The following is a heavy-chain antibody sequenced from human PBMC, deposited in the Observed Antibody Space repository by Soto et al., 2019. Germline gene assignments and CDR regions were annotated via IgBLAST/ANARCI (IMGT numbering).Heavy chain of an antibody. D-gene: IGHD6-13*01. CDR2: ISGSGGST. CDR1: GFTFTSYP. Sequence: PGGSLSLSCAPVGFTFTSYPMRWARQAPGKGLEWVSAISGSGGSTYYADSVKGRFTISRDNSKNTLYLQMNSLRAEDTAVYYCAKDSLTSSSWYNGMDVWGQGT. J-gene: IGHJ6*02. V-gene: IGHV3-23*01. CDR3: AKDSLTSSSWYNGMDV.